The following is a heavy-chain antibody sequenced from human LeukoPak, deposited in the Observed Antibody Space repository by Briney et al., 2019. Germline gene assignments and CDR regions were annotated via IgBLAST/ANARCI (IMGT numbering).Heavy chain of an antibody. D-gene: IGHD6-13*01. CDR1: GGSFSGYY. J-gene: IGHJ1*01. CDR3: ARGRTRLIAAAGEYFQH. Sequence: SETLSLTCAVYGGSFSGYYWSWIRQPPGKGLEWIGEINHSGSTNYNPSLKSRVTISVDTSKNQFSLKLSSVTAADTAVYYCARGRTRLIAAAGEYFQHWGQGTLVTVSS. V-gene: IGHV4-34*01. CDR2: INHSGST.